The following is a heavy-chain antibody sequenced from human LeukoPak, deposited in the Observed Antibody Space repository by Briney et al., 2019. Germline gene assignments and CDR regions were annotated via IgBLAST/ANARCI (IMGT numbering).Heavy chain of an antibody. D-gene: IGHD4-17*01. V-gene: IGHV4-34*01. Sequence: SETLSLTCAVYGGSFSGYCWSWIRQPPGKGLEWIGEINHSGSTNYNPSLKSRVTISVDTSKNQFSLKLSSVTAADTAVYYCARETDGDYFDYWGQGTLVTVSS. CDR2: INHSGST. CDR1: GGSFSGYC. J-gene: IGHJ4*02. CDR3: ARETDGDYFDY.